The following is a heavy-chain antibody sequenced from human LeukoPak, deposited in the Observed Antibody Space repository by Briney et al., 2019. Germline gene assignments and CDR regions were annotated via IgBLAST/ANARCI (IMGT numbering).Heavy chain of an antibody. CDR2: IYRGGST. Sequence: GGSLRLSCAASGFTVSNNDMTWVRQAPGQGLEWVSVIYRGGSTYYADSVKGRFTISRDNFKNTLYLQMNSLGTEDTAGYYCARGGRSGGLYYFDCWGQGTLVTVSS. D-gene: IGHD2-2*02. J-gene: IGHJ4*02. CDR3: ARGGRSGGLYYFDC. CDR1: GFTVSNND. V-gene: IGHV3-53*01.